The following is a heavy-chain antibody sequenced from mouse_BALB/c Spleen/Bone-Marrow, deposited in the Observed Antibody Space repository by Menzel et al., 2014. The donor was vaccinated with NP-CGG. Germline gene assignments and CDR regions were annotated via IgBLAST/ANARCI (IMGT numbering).Heavy chain of an antibody. V-gene: IGHV5-17*02. CDR3: AREATVVAKDYFDY. Sequence: EVQGVESGGGLVQPGGSRKLSCAASGFTFSSFGMHWVRQAPEKGLEWVAYISSGSSTIYYADTVKGRFTISRDNPKNTLFLQMTSLRSEDTAMYYCAREATVVAKDYFDYWGQGTTLTVSS. CDR1: GFTFSSFG. D-gene: IGHD1-1*01. CDR2: ISSGSSTI. J-gene: IGHJ2*01.